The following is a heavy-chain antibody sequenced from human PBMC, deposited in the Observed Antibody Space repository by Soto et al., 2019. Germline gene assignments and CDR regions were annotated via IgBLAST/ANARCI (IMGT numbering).Heavy chain of an antibody. D-gene: IGHD5-18*01. CDR1: GGSFSGYY. V-gene: IGHV4-34*01. CDR3: ARGRGYSYGHYYYYYMDV. CDR2: INHSGST. Sequence: SETLSLTCAVYGGSFSGYYWSLIRQPPGKGLEWIGEINHSGSTNYNPSLKSRVTISVDTSKNQFSLKLSSVTAADTAVYYCARGRGYSYGHYYYYYMDVWGKGTTVTVSS. J-gene: IGHJ6*03.